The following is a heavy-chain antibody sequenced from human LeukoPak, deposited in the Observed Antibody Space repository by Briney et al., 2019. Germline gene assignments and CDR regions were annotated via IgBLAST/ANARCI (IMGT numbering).Heavy chain of an antibody. CDR2: ISAYNGNT. CDR3: AKATSPVHSRNWFDS. J-gene: IGHJ5*01. CDR1: GYTFTGYY. Sequence: GASVKVSCTPSGYTFTGYYIQWVRQAPRQGLEWMGWISAYNGNTIYAQKLQGRVTMTTDTSTTTAYMELRSLRSDDTAVYYCAKATSPVHSRNWFDSWGQGTLVTVSS. D-gene: IGHD6-13*01. V-gene: IGHV1-18*04.